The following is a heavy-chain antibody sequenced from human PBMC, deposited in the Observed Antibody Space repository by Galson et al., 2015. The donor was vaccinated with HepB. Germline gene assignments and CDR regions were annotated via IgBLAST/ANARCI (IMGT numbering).Heavy chain of an antibody. CDR1: GDSVSSNNAV. Sequence: CAISGDSVSSNNAVWNWIRQSPSRGLEWLGRTYYRSKWYNDYAASVKGRITFNPDTSKNHFSLHLNSVTPEDTAVYYCARDGDLPLDYWGQGTLVTVSS. D-gene: IGHD3-10*01. V-gene: IGHV6-1*01. CDR3: ARDGDLPLDY. CDR2: TYYRSKWYN. J-gene: IGHJ4*02.